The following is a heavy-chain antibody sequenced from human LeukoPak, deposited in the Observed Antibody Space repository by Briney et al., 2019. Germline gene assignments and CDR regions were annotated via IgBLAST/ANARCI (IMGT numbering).Heavy chain of an antibody. CDR3: ARVLIYYDSSGYHNDAFDI. Sequence: SETLSLTCTASGGSISSYYWSWIRQPPGQGLEWIGYIYYSGSTNYNPSLKSRVTISVDTSKNQFSLKLSSVTAADTAVYYCARVLIYYDSSGYHNDAFDIWGQGTMVTVSS. V-gene: IGHV4-59*01. CDR1: GGSISSYY. J-gene: IGHJ3*02. D-gene: IGHD3-22*01. CDR2: IYYSGST.